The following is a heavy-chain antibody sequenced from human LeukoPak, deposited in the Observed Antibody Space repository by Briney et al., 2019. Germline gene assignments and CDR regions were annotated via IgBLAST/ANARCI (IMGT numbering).Heavy chain of an antibody. D-gene: IGHD6-6*01. CDR2: ISWNSGNI. Sequence: HPGRSLRLSCAASGFTFDDYAMHWVRQAPGKGLEWVSLISWNSGNIGYADSVKGRFTISRDNAKNSLYLQMNSLRAEDTALYYCAKGWGYSSSSVAFDVWGQGTMVTVSS. CDR1: GFTFDDYA. CDR3: AKGWGYSSSSVAFDV. J-gene: IGHJ3*01. V-gene: IGHV3-9*01.